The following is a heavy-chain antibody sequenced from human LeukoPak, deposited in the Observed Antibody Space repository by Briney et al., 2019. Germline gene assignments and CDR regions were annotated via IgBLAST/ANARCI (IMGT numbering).Heavy chain of an antibody. V-gene: IGHV4-34*01. CDR3: ARVVASTSIDS. CDR2: INHSGGT. J-gene: IGHJ4*02. Sequence: PSETLSLTCGVYGGSLSGYYWSWIRQSPGKGLEWIGEINHSGGTYYSPSLKSRVTISLDTSKNRFSLKLTSVTAADTAVYYCARVVASTSIDSWGQGTLVTVSS. D-gene: IGHD2-15*01. CDR1: GGSLSGYY.